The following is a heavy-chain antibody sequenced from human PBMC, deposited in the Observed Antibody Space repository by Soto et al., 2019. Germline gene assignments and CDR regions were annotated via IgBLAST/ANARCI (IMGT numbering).Heavy chain of an antibody. V-gene: IGHV1-8*01. D-gene: IGHD4-17*01. J-gene: IGHJ5*02. Sequence: QVQLVQSGAEVKKPGASVKVSCKASAYTFTSYDINWVRQATGQGLEYLGWMNPNSGNTAYVQKFQGRVTMTWDTSITTAYIELGSLRSEAAAVYFCARGITYGAYSIWFGPWGQGTLATVYS. CDR3: ARGITYGAYSIWFGP. CDR2: MNPNSGNT. CDR1: AYTFTSYD.